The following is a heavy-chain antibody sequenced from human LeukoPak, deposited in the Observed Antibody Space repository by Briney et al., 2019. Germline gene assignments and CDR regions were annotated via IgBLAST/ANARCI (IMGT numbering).Heavy chain of an antibody. V-gene: IGHV4-30-2*01. D-gene: IGHD6-13*01. Sequence: PSEALSLTCAVSGGSISSGGYSWSWIRQPPGKGLEWIGYISDSGSTYNNPSLKSRVTISVDRSKNQFSLKLSSMTAADTAVYYCASSSSWPYYGMDVWGQGTTVTVSS. CDR1: GGSISSGGYS. J-gene: IGHJ6*02. CDR3: ASSSSWPYYGMDV. CDR2: ISDSGST.